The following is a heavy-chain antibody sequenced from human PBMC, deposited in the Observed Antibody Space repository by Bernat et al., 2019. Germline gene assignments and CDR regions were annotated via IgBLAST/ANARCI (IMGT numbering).Heavy chain of an antibody. Sequence: QVQLQQWGAGLLKPSETLSLTCAVYGGSFSGYYWSWIRQPPGKGLEWIGEINHSGSTNYNPSLKSRVTISVDTSKNQFSLKLSSVTAADTAVYYCAAAHRWGLLRPFDYWGQGTLVTGSS. D-gene: IGHD1-26*01. CDR2: INHSGST. J-gene: IGHJ4*02. CDR1: GGSFSGYY. V-gene: IGHV4-34*01. CDR3: AAAHRWGLLRPFDY.